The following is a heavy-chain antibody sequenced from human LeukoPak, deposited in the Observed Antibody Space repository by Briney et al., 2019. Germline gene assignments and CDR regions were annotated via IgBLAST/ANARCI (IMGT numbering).Heavy chain of an antibody. CDR2: IRYDGSNK. J-gene: IGHJ4*02. V-gene: IGHV3-30*02. CDR1: GFTFSSYG. D-gene: IGHD5-18*01. CDR3: AREGTAMAKSFDY. Sequence: PGGSLGLSCAASGFTFSSYGMHWVRQAPGKGLEWVAFIRYDGSNKYYADSVKGRFTISRDNAKNLLYLQMNSLRAEDTAVYYCAREGTAMAKSFDYWGQGILVTVSS.